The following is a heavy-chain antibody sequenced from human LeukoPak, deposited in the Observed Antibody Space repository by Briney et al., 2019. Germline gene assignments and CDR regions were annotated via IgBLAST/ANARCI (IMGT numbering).Heavy chain of an antibody. CDR2: IGGGGGST. V-gene: IGHV3-23*01. D-gene: IGHD3-22*01. J-gene: IGHJ4*02. CDR3: AKRYYSDSSGYLGSLNY. CDR1: GFTFSNHA. Sequence: PGGSLRLSCAASGFTFSNHAMSWVRQAPGQELGWGSAIGGGGGSTYYADSVRGRFTISRDNSKNTVYLQMNSLRAEDTAVYYCAKRYYSDSSGYLGSLNYWGQGTLVTVSS.